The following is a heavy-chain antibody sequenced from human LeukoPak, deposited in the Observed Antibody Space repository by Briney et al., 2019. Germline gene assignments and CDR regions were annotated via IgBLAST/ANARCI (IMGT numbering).Heavy chain of an antibody. D-gene: IGHD2-2*01. J-gene: IGHJ6*03. Sequence: VASVKVSCKASGCTFTGYYMHWVRQAPGQGLEWMGWINPNSGGTNYAQKFQGRVTMTRDTSISTAYMELSRLRSDDTAVYYCASGRRVVPADPIEYYYYYMDVWGKGTTVTVSS. CDR3: ASGRRVVPADPIEYYYYYMDV. CDR1: GCTFTGYY. CDR2: INPNSGGT. V-gene: IGHV1-2*02.